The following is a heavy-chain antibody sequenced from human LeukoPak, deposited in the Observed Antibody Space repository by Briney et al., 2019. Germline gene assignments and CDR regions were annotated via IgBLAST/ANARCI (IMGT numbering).Heavy chain of an antibody. V-gene: IGHV3-23*01. CDR2: ISGSGGST. J-gene: IGHJ1*01. Sequence: GGSQRLSCAASGFTFSSYAMSWVRQAPGKGLEWVSAISGSGGSTYYADSVKGRFTISRDNSKNTLYLQMNSLRAEDTAVYYCAKDYYGSGTLPQTFQHWGQGTLVTVSS. CDR1: GFTFSSYA. D-gene: IGHD3-10*01. CDR3: AKDYYGSGTLPQTFQH.